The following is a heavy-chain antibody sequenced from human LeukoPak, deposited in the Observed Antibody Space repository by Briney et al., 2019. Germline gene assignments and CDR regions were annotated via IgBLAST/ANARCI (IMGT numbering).Heavy chain of an antibody. J-gene: IGHJ4*02. CDR3: RGSSWNVDY. Sequence: GGSLRLSCAASGFTLSIYWMSWVRQAPGKGLEWVANIKQDGSEKYYVDSVKGRFTISRDNAKNSLYLQMNSLRAEDTAVYYCRGSSWNVDYWGQGTLVTVSS. CDR1: GFTLSIYW. V-gene: IGHV3-7*01. CDR2: IKQDGSEK. D-gene: IGHD6-13*01.